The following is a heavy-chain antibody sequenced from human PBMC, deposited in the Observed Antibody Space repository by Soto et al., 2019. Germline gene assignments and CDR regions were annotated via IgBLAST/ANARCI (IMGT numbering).Heavy chain of an antibody. CDR3: PLHSLAWFDP. Sequence: QITLKESGPPLVEPTQTLTLTCTFSGFSLTTSGVGVGWIRQPPGKALEWLALIYWNDEERYNPSLRTRLTITRDTSKNQVVLKMTHMDPVDTGTYYCPLHSLAWFDPWGQGTLVIVSS. CDR1: GFSLTTSGVG. D-gene: IGHD6-13*01. V-gene: IGHV2-5*04. CDR2: IYWNDEE. J-gene: IGHJ5*02.